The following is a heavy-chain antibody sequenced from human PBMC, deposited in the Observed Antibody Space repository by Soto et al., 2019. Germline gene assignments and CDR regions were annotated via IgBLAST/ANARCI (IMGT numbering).Heavy chain of an antibody. D-gene: IGHD1-1*01. CDR3: ARGVQYNWNAGAGYFDY. J-gene: IGHJ4*02. CDR2: IIPIFGTA. V-gene: IGHV1-69*01. CDR1: GGTFSSYA. Sequence: QVQLVQSGAEVKKPGSSVKVSCKASGGTFSSYAISWVRQAPGQGLEWMGGIIPIFGTANYAQKFQGRVTITADESTSTAYMELSSLRAEDTAVYYCARGVQYNWNAGAGYFDYWGQGTLVTVSS.